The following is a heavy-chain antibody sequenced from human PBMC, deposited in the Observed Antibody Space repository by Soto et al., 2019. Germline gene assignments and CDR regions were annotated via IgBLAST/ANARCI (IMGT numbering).Heavy chain of an antibody. J-gene: IGHJ6*02. CDR2: ISSSGSTI. D-gene: IGHD1-7*01. Sequence: PGGSLSLSCAASGFTFSSYEMNWVRQAPGKGLEWVSYISSSGSTIYYADAVKGRFTISRDNAKNSLYLQMNSLRAEDTAVYYCARELGLYYYYGMDVWGQGTTVTVSS. CDR1: GFTFSSYE. CDR3: ARELGLYYYYGMDV. V-gene: IGHV3-48*03.